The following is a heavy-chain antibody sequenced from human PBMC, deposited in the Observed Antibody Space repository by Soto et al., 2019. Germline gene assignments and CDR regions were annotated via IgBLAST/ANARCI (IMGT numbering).Heavy chain of an antibody. CDR3: ARDRRVTRMDV. D-gene: IGHD2-21*02. V-gene: IGHV4-59*01. CDR1: GGSISSYY. J-gene: IGHJ6*02. Sequence: SETLSLTCTVSGGSISSYYWSWIRQPPGKGLEWIGYIYYSRSTNYNPSLKSRITISVDTSQNQFTLKLSSVTAADTAVYYCARDRRVTRMDVWGQGTTVTVSS. CDR2: IYYSRST.